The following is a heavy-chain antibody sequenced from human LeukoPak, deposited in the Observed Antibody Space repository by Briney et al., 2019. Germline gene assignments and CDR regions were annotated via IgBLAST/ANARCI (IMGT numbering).Heavy chain of an antibody. CDR3: ARDRGYSYGYDAFDI. CDR1: GGSISSNY. Sequence: SETLSLTCTVSGGSISSNYWSWIRQPAGKGLEWIGRIYTSGSTSYNPSLKSRVTISVDTSKNQFSLKLSSVTAADTAVYYCARDRGYSYGYDAFDIWGQGTMVTVSS. V-gene: IGHV4-4*07. J-gene: IGHJ3*02. D-gene: IGHD5-18*01. CDR2: IYTSGST.